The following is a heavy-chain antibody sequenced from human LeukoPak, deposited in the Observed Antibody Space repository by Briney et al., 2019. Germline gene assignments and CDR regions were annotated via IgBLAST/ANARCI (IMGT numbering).Heavy chain of an antibody. Sequence: ASVKVSCKASGYTFTGYHMHWVRQAPGQGLEWMGRINPNSGDTNYAQKFQGRVTMTRDTSISTAYMELSRLRSDDTAVYYCARDYCSSTSCLFDYWGQGALVTVSS. CDR2: INPNSGDT. V-gene: IGHV1-2*06. CDR1: GYTFTGYH. CDR3: ARDYCSSTSCLFDY. J-gene: IGHJ4*02. D-gene: IGHD2-2*01.